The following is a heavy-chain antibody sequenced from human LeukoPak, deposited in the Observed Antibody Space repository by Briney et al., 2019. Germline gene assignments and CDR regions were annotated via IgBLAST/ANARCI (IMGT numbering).Heavy chain of an antibody. CDR3: ARSNQIGTTDY. CDR1: EIIFDTYW. CDR2: INRDGGET. Sequence: GGSLRLSCTASEIIFDTYWMSWVRQAAGKGLEWVANINRDGGETYYVDSVRGRFTISRDNARNSLYLQMSSLRVDDTAIYYCARSNQIGTTDYWGQGTLVTVSS. D-gene: IGHD1-1*01. V-gene: IGHV3-7*03. J-gene: IGHJ4*02.